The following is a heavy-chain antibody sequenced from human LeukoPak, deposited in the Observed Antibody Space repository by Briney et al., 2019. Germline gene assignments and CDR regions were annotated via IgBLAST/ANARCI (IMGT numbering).Heavy chain of an antibody. J-gene: IGHJ4*02. CDR1: GFNLCDSR. V-gene: IGHV3-7*04. CDR2: INRDGTEK. Sequence: GGSPRLSSATSGFNLCDSRMTSVRHAPRKGLQWVANINRDGTEKHFLDSVEGRFTISRDNAKNSLYLQMNTLRPQDTALYFCVRGDWYLESWGQGTLVTVSS. D-gene: IGHD2-21*01. CDR3: VRGDWYLES.